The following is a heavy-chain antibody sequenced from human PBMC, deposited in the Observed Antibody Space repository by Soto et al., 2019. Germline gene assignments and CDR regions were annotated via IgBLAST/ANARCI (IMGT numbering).Heavy chain of an antibody. J-gene: IGHJ6*03. V-gene: IGHV4-34*01. CDR2: IPHRGNT. CDR3: ARTHYSMDV. CDR1: GGSFSDFH. Sequence: QVQLQQWGAGLLKPSETLSLTCAVYGGSFSDFHWSWIRQPPGKGLEWIGEIPHRGNTNYNPSLRSRVTMSVDTSQNQFSLKMTSVTAADTAVYYCARTHYSMDVWDKGTTVTVSS.